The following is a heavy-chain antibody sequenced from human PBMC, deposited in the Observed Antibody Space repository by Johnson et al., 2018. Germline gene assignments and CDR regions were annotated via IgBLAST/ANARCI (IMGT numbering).Heavy chain of an antibody. Sequence: QVQLQESGGGVVQPGGSLRLSCSASGFSFSNHVMHWVRQAPGKGLEWVAVTSNDEGIKYYVDSVKGRFTISRDNSKGTLYLQMNSLRAEDTAVYYRATGAISGVIYREFFQHWGQGTLVTVSS. J-gene: IGHJ1*01. D-gene: IGHD3-10*01. CDR2: TSNDEGIK. CDR1: GFSFSNHV. V-gene: IGHV3-30*03. CDR3: ATGAISGVIYREFFQH.